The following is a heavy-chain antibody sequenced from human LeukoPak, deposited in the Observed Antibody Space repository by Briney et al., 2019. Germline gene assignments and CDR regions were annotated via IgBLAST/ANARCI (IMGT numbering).Heavy chain of an antibody. CDR1: GFTFSNAW. Sequence: GGSLRLSCAASGFTFSNAWMNWVRQAPGKGLEWVGRISSNTDGGTTDYAAPVKGRFTISRDDSKYTLYLQMSSLKTEDTAVYYCVTGTYCSSSSCYRNAFDIWGQGTMVTVSS. V-gene: IGHV3-15*01. D-gene: IGHD2-2*01. CDR2: ISSNTDGGTT. CDR3: VTGTYCSSSSCYRNAFDI. J-gene: IGHJ3*02.